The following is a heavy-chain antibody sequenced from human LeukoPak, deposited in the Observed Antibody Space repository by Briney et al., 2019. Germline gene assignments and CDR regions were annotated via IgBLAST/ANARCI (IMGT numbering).Heavy chain of an antibody. Sequence: WETLSLTCAVYGGSFSGYYWSWIRQPPGKGLEWIGSIYYSGSTYYNPSLKSRVTISVDTSKNQFSLKLSSVTAADTAVYYCAEEISYYYDSSGPGGIWGQGTMVTVSS. CDR2: IYYSGST. CDR3: AEEISYYYDSSGPGGI. J-gene: IGHJ3*02. CDR1: GGSFSGYY. V-gene: IGHV4-34*01. D-gene: IGHD3-22*01.